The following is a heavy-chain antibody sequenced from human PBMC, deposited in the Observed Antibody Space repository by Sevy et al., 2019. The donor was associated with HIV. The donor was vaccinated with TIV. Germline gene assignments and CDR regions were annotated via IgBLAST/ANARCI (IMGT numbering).Heavy chain of an antibody. J-gene: IGHJ4*02. CDR2: INHSGST. Sequence: SETLSLTCAVYGGSFSGYYWSWIRQPPGKGLEWIGEINHSGSTNYNPSLKSRVTISVDTSKNQFSLKLSSVTAADTAVYYCARGITGTTAGVSFFDYWDQGTLVTVSS. V-gene: IGHV4-34*01. D-gene: IGHD1-20*01. CDR3: ARGITGTTAGVSFFDY. CDR1: GGSFSGYY.